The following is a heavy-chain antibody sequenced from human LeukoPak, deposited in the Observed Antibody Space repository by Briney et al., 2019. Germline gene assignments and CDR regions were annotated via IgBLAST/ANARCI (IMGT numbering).Heavy chain of an antibody. CDR1: GFTFSNYA. V-gene: IGHV3-23*01. CDR3: AKDSRYDRASY. D-gene: IGHD3-10*02. J-gene: IGHJ4*02. Sequence: GGSLRLSCAASGFTFSNYAMSWVRQAPGKGLEWVSAISGSASSTYHADSVKGRFTISRDNSKNTLYLQMNSLRAEDTAVYYCAKDSRYDRASYWGQGTLVTVSS. CDR2: ISGSASST.